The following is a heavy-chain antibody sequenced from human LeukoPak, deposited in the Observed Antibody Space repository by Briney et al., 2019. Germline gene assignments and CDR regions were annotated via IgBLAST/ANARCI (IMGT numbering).Heavy chain of an antibody. CDR3: ARVGSYSSSSLDY. D-gene: IGHD6-6*01. Sequence: SETLSLTCVVSGYSISSGYYWGWIRQPPGKGLEWIGSIYHSGSTYYNPSLKSRVTISVDTSKNQYSLKMSSVTAADTAVYYCARVGSYSSSSLDYWGQGTLVTVSS. CDR1: GYSISSGYY. CDR2: IYHSGST. J-gene: IGHJ4*02. V-gene: IGHV4-38-2*01.